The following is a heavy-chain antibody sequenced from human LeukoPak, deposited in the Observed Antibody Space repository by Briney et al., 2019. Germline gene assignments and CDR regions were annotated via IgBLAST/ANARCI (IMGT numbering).Heavy chain of an antibody. CDR3: ARVGAARRDYYYYYMDV. CDR2: IYTSGST. J-gene: IGHJ6*03. CDR1: GGSISSYY. D-gene: IGHD6-6*01. V-gene: IGHV4-4*07. Sequence: SGTLSLTCTVSGGSISSYYWSWIRQPAGKGLEWIGRIYTSGSTNYNPSLKSRVTMSVDTSKNQFSLKLSSVTAADTAVYYCARVGAARRDYYYYYMDVWGKGTTVTVSS.